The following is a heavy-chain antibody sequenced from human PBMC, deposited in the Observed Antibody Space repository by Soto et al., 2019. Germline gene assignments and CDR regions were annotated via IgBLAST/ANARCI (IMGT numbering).Heavy chain of an antibody. V-gene: IGHV1-69*06. CDR1: GGTFSSYA. CDR2: IIPIFGTA. Sequence: ASVEVSCKASGGTFSSYAISWVRQAPGQGLEWMGGIIPIFGTANYAQKFQGRVTITADKSTSTAYMELSSLRSEDTAVYYCARDDRGYSGYDLDYYGMDVWGQGTTVTVSS. J-gene: IGHJ6*02. D-gene: IGHD5-12*01. CDR3: ARDDRGYSGYDLDYYGMDV.